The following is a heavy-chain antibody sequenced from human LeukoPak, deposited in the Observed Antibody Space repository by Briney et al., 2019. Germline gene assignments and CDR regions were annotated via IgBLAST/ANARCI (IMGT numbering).Heavy chain of an antibody. J-gene: IGHJ4*02. D-gene: IGHD3-10*01. Sequence: PSETLSLTCTVSGGSISSYYWSWLRQPPGKGLEWIGYIYYSGSTNYNPSLKSRVTISVDTSKNQFSLKLSSVTAADTAVYYCARVVYGSGSYYLDYWGQGTLVTVSS. CDR2: IYYSGST. V-gene: IGHV4-59*01. CDR1: GGSISSYY. CDR3: ARVVYGSGSYYLDY.